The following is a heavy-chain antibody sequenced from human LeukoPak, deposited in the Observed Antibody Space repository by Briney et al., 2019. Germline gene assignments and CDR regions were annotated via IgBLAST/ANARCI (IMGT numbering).Heavy chain of an antibody. CDR2: IYYSGST. Sequence: PSETLSLTCTVSGGSISSSSYYWGWIRQPPGKGLEWIGSIYYSGSTYYNPSLKSRVTISVDTSKNQFSLKLSSVTAADTAVYYCARRTPSSPYPYYDILTGYRPYYFDYWGQGTLVTVSS. V-gene: IGHV4-39*01. J-gene: IGHJ4*02. CDR3: ARRTPSSPYPYYDILTGYRPYYFDY. CDR1: GGSISSSSYY. D-gene: IGHD3-9*01.